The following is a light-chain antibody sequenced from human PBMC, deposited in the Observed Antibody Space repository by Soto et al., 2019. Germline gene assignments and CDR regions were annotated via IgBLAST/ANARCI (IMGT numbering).Light chain of an antibody. CDR3: QQYKSHRRT. J-gene: IGKJ1*01. Sequence: ITCRASQSISSWLAWYQQKPGKAPKPLINKASSLESGVPSRFSGSGSGTEFTLTISSLQPDDFATYYCQQYKSHRRTFGQGTKVDIK. CDR1: QSISSW. CDR2: KAS. V-gene: IGKV1-5*03.